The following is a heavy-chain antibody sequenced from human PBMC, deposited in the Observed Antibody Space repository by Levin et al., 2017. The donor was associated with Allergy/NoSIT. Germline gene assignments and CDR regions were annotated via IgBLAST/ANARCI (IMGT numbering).Heavy chain of an antibody. V-gene: IGHV1-2*02. CDR1: GYTFTGYY. D-gene: IGHD2-15*01. Sequence: GASVKVSCKASGYTFTGYYMHWVRQAPGQGLEWMGWINPNSGGTNYAQKFQGRVTMTRDTSISTAYMELSRLRSDDTAVYYCARDWDCSGGSCYFDPFDPWGQGTLVTVSS. CDR3: ARDWDCSGGSCYFDPFDP. CDR2: INPNSGGT. J-gene: IGHJ5*02.